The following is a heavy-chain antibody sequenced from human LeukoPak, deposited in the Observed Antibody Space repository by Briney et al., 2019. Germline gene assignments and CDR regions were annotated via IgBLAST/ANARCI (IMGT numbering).Heavy chain of an antibody. Sequence: GGSLRLSCAASGFTFSSCAMSWVRQAPGKGLEWVSGISGGGGGTNYADSVKGRFTISRDNPKNTLYLEMNHLRVEDTAVYYCAKDRWEQWLGVSYYDDGMDVWGKGTTVTVSS. CDR2: ISGGGGGT. CDR1: GFTFSSCA. D-gene: IGHD6-19*01. V-gene: IGHV3-23*01. J-gene: IGHJ6*04. CDR3: AKDRWEQWLGVSYYDDGMDV.